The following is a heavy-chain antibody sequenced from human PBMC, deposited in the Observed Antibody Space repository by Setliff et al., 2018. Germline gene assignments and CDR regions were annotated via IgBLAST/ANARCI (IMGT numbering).Heavy chain of an antibody. CDR3: ARMTGFSYMDV. CDR2: VHFTGST. D-gene: IGHD3-3*01. V-gene: IGHV4-59*01. Sequence: LSLTCNVSGASIRNFYWTWIRQPPGKGLEWIGYVHFTGSTNYNPSLKSRVTMSVDVSKSQFSLRLSSVTAADTAVYYCARMTGFSYMDVWGKGTPVTVSS. J-gene: IGHJ6*03. CDR1: GASIRNFY.